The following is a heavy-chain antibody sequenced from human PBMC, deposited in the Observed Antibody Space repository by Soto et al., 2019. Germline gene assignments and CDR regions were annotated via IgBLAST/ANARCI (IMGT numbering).Heavy chain of an antibody. CDR2: ISSSGYI. V-gene: IGHV3-21*01. Sequence: EVQLLESGGGLAQPGGSLTLSCVASGFTFSDYAMSWVRQAPGKRLEWLSSISSSGYIFSTDSVRGRFTISRDNAKNSVYLQINSLRAEDTAVYFCARDCSGGSCYPGMDVWGQGTTVTVSS. CDR3: ARDCSGGSCYPGMDV. J-gene: IGHJ6*02. CDR1: GFTFSDYA. D-gene: IGHD2-15*01.